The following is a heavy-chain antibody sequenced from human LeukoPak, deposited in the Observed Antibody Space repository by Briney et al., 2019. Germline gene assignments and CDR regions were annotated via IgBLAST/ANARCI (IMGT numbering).Heavy chain of an antibody. D-gene: IGHD4-17*01. CDR3: ARGGDYGDLRYFDY. J-gene: IGHJ4*02. V-gene: IGHV4-59*01. CDR2: IYYRGST. CDR1: GGSINNYY. Sequence: SETLSLTCTVSGGSINNYYWSWIRQPRGKGLEGIGYIYYRGSTNYNPSLKSRVTFSVDTSKNQFSLKLNSVTAADTAVYYCARGGDYGDLRYFDYWGQGTLVTVSS.